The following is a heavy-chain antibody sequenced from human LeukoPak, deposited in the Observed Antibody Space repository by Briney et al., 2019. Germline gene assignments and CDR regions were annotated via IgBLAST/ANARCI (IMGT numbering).Heavy chain of an antibody. CDR3: AKEAPWATAMVILIHY. CDR2: ISYDGSNK. J-gene: IGHJ4*02. Sequence: GGSLRLSCAASGFTFSSYGMHWVRQAAGKGLEWVAVISYDGSNKDYADSVKGRFTISRDNSKNTVYLQMNSLRVEDTAVYYCAKEAPWATAMVILIHYWGQGTLVTVSS. V-gene: IGHV3-30*18. D-gene: IGHD5-18*01. CDR1: GFTFSSYG.